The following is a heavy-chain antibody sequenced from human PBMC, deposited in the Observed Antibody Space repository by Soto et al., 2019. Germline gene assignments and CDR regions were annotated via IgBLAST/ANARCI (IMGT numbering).Heavy chain of an antibody. V-gene: IGHV5-10-1*01. CDR1: GYSFTSYW. CDR2: IEPSDCYT. Sequence: EVQLVQSGAEVKKPGESLRISCKGSGYSFTSYWISWVLQMPGKGLEWMGRIEPSDCYTNYSPSFQAHVTISAAKSISPAYLQWSSPKASDTAMYYCARLSYYDYWGQGTLVTVSS. CDR3: ARLSYYDY. J-gene: IGHJ4*02. D-gene: IGHD5-18*01.